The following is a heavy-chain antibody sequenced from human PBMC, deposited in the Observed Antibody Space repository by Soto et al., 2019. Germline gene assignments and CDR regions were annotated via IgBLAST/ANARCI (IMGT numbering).Heavy chain of an antibody. CDR3: ASAMVRGVEDGMDV. V-gene: IGHV1-24*01. CDR1: GYTLTELS. J-gene: IGHJ6*02. CDR2: FDPEDGET. D-gene: IGHD3-10*01. Sequence: GASVKVSCKVSGYTLTELSMHWVRQAPGKGLEWMGGFDPEDGETIYAQKFQGRVTMTEDTSTSTAYMELRSLRSDDTAVYYCASAMVRGVEDGMDVWGQGTPVTVSS.